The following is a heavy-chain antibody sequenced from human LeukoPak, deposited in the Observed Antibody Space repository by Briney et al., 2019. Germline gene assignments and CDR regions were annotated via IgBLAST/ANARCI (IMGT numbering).Heavy chain of an antibody. Sequence: GGSLRLSCVVSGFTFSNYWMHWVRQAPGEGLVWVARINSDGSTTTYADSVKGRFTISRDNAKNTLYLQMNSLTAEDTAVYYCARGPPWYFDLWGRGTLVTVSS. D-gene: IGHD6-25*01. J-gene: IGHJ2*01. CDR3: ARGPPWYFDL. CDR2: INSDGSTT. V-gene: IGHV3-74*01. CDR1: GFTFSNYW.